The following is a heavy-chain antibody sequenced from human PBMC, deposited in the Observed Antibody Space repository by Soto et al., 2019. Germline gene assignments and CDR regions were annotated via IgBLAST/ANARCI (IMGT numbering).Heavy chain of an antibody. D-gene: IGHD6-13*01. CDR3: ARDYGIAGIDY. CDR1: GFTLGRYG. Sequence: GGSLRLSCAASGFTLGRYGMSWVRQAPGKGLEWVSAVSPNGQGIYYADSVRGRFTISRDNAKNSLYLQMNSLRDEDTAVYYCARDYGIAGIDYWGQGTLVTAPQ. J-gene: IGHJ4*02. CDR2: VSPNGQGI. V-gene: IGHV3-21*01.